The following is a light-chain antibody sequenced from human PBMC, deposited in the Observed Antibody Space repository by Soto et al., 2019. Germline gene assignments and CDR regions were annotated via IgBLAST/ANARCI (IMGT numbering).Light chain of an antibody. CDR2: GNS. V-gene: IGLV1-40*01. CDR1: SSNIGAGYD. CDR3: QSYDSSLSGSEV. Sequence: QSVLTQPPSVSGAPGQRVTISCTGSSSNIGAGYDVHWCQQLPGTAPKLLIYGNSNRPSGVPDRFSGSKSGTSASLAITGLQAEDEADYYCQSYDSSLSGSEVFGTGTKVTVL. J-gene: IGLJ1*01.